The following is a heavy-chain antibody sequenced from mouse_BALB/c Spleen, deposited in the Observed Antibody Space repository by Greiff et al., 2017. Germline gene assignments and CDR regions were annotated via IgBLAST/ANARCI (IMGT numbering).Heavy chain of an antibody. V-gene: IGHV5-6*01. CDR3: ARHLPDYFDY. Sequence: EVQGVESGGDLVKPGGSLKLSCAASGFTFSSYGMSWVRQTPDKRLEWVATISSGGSYTYYPDSVKGRFTISRDNAKNTLYLQMSSLKSEDTAMYYCARHLPDYFDYWGQGTTLTVSS. J-gene: IGHJ2*01. CDR2: ISSGGSYT. CDR1: GFTFSSYG.